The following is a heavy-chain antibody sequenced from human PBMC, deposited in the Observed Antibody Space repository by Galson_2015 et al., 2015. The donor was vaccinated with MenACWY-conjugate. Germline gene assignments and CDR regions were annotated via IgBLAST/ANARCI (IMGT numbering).Heavy chain of an antibody. Sequence: SLRLSCAASGFSFSAHAMTWVRQAPGKGLEWVSAISASGDTTFYADSVKGCFTISRDNSRNRLYLQMNSLTAEDTAIYYCAKDLEEELRLYFFYYMAVWGKGTAVTVSS. D-gene: IGHD1-7*01. CDR3: AKDLEEELRLYFFYYMAV. J-gene: IGHJ6*03. CDR1: GFSFSAHA. V-gene: IGHV3-23*01. CDR2: ISASGDTT.